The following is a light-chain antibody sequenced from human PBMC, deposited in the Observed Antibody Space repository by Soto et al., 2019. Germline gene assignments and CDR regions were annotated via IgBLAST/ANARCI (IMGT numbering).Light chain of an antibody. CDR1: SSNIGGNS. CDR3: GSWDSSLSAYV. Sequence: QSVMTQPPSVSAAPGQNVTISCSVSSSNIGGNSVSWYQQLPGTAPKLLIYDDNKRPSGIPDRFSGSKSGTSATLGITGFQTGDEADYYCGSWDSSLSAYVFGTGTKLTVL. CDR2: DDN. V-gene: IGLV1-51*01. J-gene: IGLJ1*01.